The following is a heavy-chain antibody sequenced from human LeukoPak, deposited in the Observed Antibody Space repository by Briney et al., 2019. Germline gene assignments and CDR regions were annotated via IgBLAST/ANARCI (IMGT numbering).Heavy chain of an antibody. J-gene: IGHJ5*02. CDR1: GYTFTSYD. CDR3: ARDAEGEGRYSSSWYTSDYNWFDP. CDR2: MNPNSGNT. Sequence: ASVKVSCKASGYTFTSYDINWVRQATGQGLEWMGWMNPNSGNTGYAQKFQGRVTMTRNTSISTAYMELSSLRSEDTAVYYCARDAEGEGRYSSSWYTSDYNWFDPWGQGTLVTVSS. V-gene: IGHV1-8*01. D-gene: IGHD6-13*01.